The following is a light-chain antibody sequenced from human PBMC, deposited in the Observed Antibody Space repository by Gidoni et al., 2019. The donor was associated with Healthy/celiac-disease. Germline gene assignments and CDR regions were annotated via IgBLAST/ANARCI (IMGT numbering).Light chain of an antibody. CDR2: AAS. J-gene: IGKJ4*01. Sequence: DIQLTQLASSVSASVGARVTITCPASPGISSWLAWYQQKPGKAPNLLIYAASSLQSGVPARVSGSGSGTDFTLTISSLQPEDFATYYCQQANSFPLTFGGGTKVEIK. CDR3: QQANSFPLT. CDR1: PGISSW. V-gene: IGKV1-12*01.